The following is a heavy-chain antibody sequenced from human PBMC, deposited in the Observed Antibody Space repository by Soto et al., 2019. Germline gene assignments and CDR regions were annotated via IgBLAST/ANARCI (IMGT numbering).Heavy chain of an antibody. CDR1: GFTFSSFA. V-gene: IGHV3-23*01. CDR3: AGPGYSSQDY. J-gene: IGHJ4*02. CDR2: ISGSGGDT. Sequence: GGSLRLSCAASGFTFSSFALSWVRQAPGKGLEWVSAISGSGGDTDYTASVKGRFTISRDNSKNTLYLQMNSLRPDDTAVYYCAGPGYSSQDYWGQGTLVIVSS. D-gene: IGHD5-18*01.